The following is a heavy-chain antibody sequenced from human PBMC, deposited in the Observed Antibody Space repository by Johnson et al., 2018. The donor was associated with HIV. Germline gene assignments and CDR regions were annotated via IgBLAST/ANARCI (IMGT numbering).Heavy chain of an antibody. V-gene: IGHV3-66*02. CDR3: ERDGRDLVTRGAFDI. D-gene: IGHD5-18*01. CDR2: IFSVGNT. Sequence: MQLVESGGGLVQPGGSLRLSCAASGITVSSNYMSWVRQAPGKGLEWVALIFSVGNTYYADSVKGRFTISRDNSTNMVYLQMDSLRPEDTAVYYCERDGRDLVTRGAFDIWGQGTVVTVSS. J-gene: IGHJ3*02. CDR1: GITVSSNY.